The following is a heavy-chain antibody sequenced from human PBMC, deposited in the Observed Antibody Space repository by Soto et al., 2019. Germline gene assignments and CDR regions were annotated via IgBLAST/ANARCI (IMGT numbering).Heavy chain of an antibody. CDR2: ISAYNGNT. J-gene: IGHJ4*01. V-gene: IGHV1-18*01. Sequence: QVQLVQSGAEVKKPGASVKVSCKASGYTFTSYGISWVRQAPGQGLEWMGWISAYNGNTNHAQKLQGRVTMTTDTSTSTCYIEMRNQRADDTDVYYCAKHGQGLFLNYWGHGSLVNVS. CDR1: GYTFTSYG. D-gene: IGHD3-10*02. CDR3: AKHGQGLFLNY.